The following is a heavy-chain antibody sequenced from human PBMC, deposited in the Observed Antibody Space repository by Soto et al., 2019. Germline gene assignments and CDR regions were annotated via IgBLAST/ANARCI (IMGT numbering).Heavy chain of an antibody. CDR1: GFSLSTSGVG. V-gene: IGHV2-5*02. J-gene: IGHJ4*02. CDR3: AHQRGTMEIVVEEPFFDY. Sequence: QITLKESGPTLMKPTQTLTLTCTFSGFSLSTSGVGVGWIRQPPGKALEWLAVIYWDDDKDYSASLKSRLTITNDTSKNQVVLTMTNMDPVDTATYYGAHQRGTMEIVVEEPFFDYWGQGILVTVSS. D-gene: IGHD5-12*01. CDR2: IYWDDDK.